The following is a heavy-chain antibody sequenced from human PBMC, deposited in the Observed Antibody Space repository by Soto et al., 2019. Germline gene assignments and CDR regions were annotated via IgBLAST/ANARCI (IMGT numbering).Heavy chain of an antibody. J-gene: IGHJ6*02. D-gene: IGHD5-18*01. V-gene: IGHV4-31*03. CDR2: IYYSGST. CDR3: ARDGADTAMVTVHGMDV. Sequence: SETLSLTCTVSGGSISSGGYYWSWIRQHPGKGLEWIGYIYYSGSTYYNPSLKSRVTTSVDTSKNQFSLKLSSVTAADTAVYYCARDGADTAMVTVHGMDVWGQGTTVTVSS. CDR1: GGSISSGGYY.